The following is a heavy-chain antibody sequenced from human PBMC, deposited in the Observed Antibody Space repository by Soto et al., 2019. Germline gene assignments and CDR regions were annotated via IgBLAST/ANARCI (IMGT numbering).Heavy chain of an antibody. J-gene: IGHJ4*02. CDR3: DCRPGRLLSFGDYPFNY. Sequence: SETLSLTCAVSGGSISSSNWWWWLRPPPGRGEEWIGEIYHSGSTNYNPSLKRRVTISVDKTKNHFSIQLSSMTAADTAVYYCDCRPGRLLSFGDYPFNYWGQGTLVTVSS. CDR1: GGSISSSNW. V-gene: IGHV4-4*02. CDR2: IYHSGST. D-gene: IGHD3-10*01.